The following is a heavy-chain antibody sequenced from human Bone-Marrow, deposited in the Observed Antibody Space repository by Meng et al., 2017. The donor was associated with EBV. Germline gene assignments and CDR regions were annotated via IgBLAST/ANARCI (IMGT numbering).Heavy chain of an antibody. CDR3: ARAEATSQPRFDY. D-gene: IGHD5-12*01. CDR1: GFMVSSNY. V-gene: IGHV3-53*01. CDR2: IYSGCST. Sequence: EVQLAESGGGLIQLGGSRRLSCAASGFMVSSNYMSWVRQAPGKGLEWVSVIYSGCSTYYADSVKGRFTISRDNSKNTLYLQMNSLRAEDTAVYYCARAEATSQPRFDYWGQGTLVTVSS. J-gene: IGHJ4*02.